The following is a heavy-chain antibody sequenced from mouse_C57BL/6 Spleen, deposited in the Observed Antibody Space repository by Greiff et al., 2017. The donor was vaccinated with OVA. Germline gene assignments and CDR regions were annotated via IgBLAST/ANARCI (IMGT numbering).Heavy chain of an antibody. CDR1: GYTFTEYT. CDR2: FYPGSGSI. Sequence: VKLMESGAELVKPGASVKLSCKASGYTFTEYTIHWVKQRSGQGLEWIGWFYPGSGSIKYNEKFKDKATLTADKSSSTVYMELSRLTSEDSAVYFCARHEERGGLLRGAMDYWGQGTSVTVSS. D-gene: IGHD1-1*01. J-gene: IGHJ4*01. V-gene: IGHV1-62-2*01. CDR3: ARHEERGGLLRGAMDY.